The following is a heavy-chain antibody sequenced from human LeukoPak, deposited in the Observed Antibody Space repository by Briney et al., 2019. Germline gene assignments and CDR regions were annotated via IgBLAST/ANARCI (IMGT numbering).Heavy chain of an antibody. Sequence: SETLSLTCAVYGGSFSGYYWSWIRQPPGKGLEWIGEINHSVSTNYNPSLKSRVTISVDTSKNQFSLKLSSVTAADTAVYYCARVSTTYYYGSGSYSHFDYWGQGTLVTVSS. J-gene: IGHJ4*02. D-gene: IGHD3-10*01. CDR1: GGSFSGYY. V-gene: IGHV4-34*01. CDR2: INHSVST. CDR3: ARVSTTYYYGSGSYSHFDY.